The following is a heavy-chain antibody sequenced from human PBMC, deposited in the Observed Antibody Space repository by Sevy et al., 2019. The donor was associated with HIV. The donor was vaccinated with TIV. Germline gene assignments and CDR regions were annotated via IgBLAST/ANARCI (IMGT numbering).Heavy chain of an antibody. Sequence: ASVKVSCKASGYTFTNYGINWVRQAPGQGLEWMGWISAYNGNTEYEQNFQGRVTMTTDTSTSTAYMELRSLRSDDTAVYYCARYCSSTSCNTVDRKLDYWGHGTLVTVSS. D-gene: IGHD2-2*02. CDR2: ISAYNGNT. V-gene: IGHV1-18*04. J-gene: IGHJ4*01. CDR1: GYTFTNYG. CDR3: ARYCSSTSCNTVDRKLDY.